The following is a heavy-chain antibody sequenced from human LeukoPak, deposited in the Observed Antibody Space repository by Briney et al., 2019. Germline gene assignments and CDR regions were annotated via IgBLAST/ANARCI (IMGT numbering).Heavy chain of an antibody. CDR2: IIPIFGTA. D-gene: IGHD7-27*01. Sequence: SVKVSCKASGGTFSSYAIGWVRQASGQGLEWMGGIIPIFGTANYAQKFQGRVTITTDESTSTAYMELSSLRSEDTAVYYCARGSNWGYYYFDYWGQGTLVTVSS. J-gene: IGHJ4*02. CDR1: GGTFSSYA. V-gene: IGHV1-69*05. CDR3: ARGSNWGYYYFDY.